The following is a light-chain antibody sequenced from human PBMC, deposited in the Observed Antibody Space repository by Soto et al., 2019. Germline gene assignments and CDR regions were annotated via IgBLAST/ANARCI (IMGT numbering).Light chain of an antibody. V-gene: IGLV2-8*01. CDR2: EVT. CDR3: SSYAGTNRV. Sequence: QSALTQPPSASGSPGQSVTISCTGTSSDVGANNYVSWYQQHPGKAPKLMIYEVTKRPSGVPDRFSGSKSGNTASLTVSGLQAEDEADYYCSSYAGTNRVFGTGTNLTVL. CDR1: SSDVGANNY. J-gene: IGLJ1*01.